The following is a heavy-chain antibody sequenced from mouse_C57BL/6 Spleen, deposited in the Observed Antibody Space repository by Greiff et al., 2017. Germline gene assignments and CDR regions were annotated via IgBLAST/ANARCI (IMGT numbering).Heavy chain of an antibody. CDR1: GYTFTDYE. CDR2: IDPETGGT. D-gene: IGHD2-4*01. CDR3: TRALYYDYEDYAMDY. J-gene: IGHJ4*01. V-gene: IGHV1-15*01. Sequence: QVQLQQSGAELVRPGASVTLSCKASGYTFTDYEMHWVKQTPVHGLEWIGAIDPETGGTAYNQKFKGKAILTADKSSSTAYMELRSLTSEDSAVYYCTRALYYDYEDYAMDYWGQGTSVTVSS.